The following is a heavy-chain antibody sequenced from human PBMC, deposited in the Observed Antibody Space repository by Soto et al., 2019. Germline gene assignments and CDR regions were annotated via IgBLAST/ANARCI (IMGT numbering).Heavy chain of an antibody. CDR1: GFTVSANY. CDR2: IYSNDIT. D-gene: IGHD2-15*01. J-gene: IGHJ4*02. CDR3: ARLTQFNIVDY. Sequence: PGGSLRLSCVGSGFTVSANYMGWVRQAPGKGLEWVSVIYSNDITYYADSVKGRFTISRDTSKNTLYLQMKSLRLEDTAIYYCARLTQFNIVDYWGQGTLVTVSS. V-gene: IGHV3-66*04.